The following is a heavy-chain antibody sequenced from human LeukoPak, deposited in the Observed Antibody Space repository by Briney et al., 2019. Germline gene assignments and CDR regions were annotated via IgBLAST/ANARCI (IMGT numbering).Heavy chain of an antibody. V-gene: IGHV4-61*08. CDR3: ARGGGDVYPLVAFDI. Sequence: SETLSLTCTVSGGSISSGGYYWNWIRQPPGKGLEWIGYMYYSGSTNYNPSLKSRVTISADTSKNQFSLRLSSVTAADTAVYYCARGGGDVYPLVAFDIWGRGTLVTVSS. J-gene: IGHJ3*02. CDR1: GGSISSGGYY. CDR2: MYYSGST. D-gene: IGHD5-24*01.